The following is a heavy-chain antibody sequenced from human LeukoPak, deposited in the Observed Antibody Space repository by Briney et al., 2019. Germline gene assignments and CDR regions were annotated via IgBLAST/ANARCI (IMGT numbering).Heavy chain of an antibody. Sequence: PGGSLRLSCAVSGFTFSNYWMNWVRQAPGKGLEWVSSISSSSSYIYYADSVKGRFTISRDNAKNSLYLQMNSLRAEDTAVYYCARDRYYDSSGYYEVNDYWGQGTLVTVSS. CDR3: ARDRYYDSSGYYEVNDY. V-gene: IGHV3-21*01. J-gene: IGHJ4*02. CDR2: ISSSSSYI. CDR1: GFTFSNYW. D-gene: IGHD3-22*01.